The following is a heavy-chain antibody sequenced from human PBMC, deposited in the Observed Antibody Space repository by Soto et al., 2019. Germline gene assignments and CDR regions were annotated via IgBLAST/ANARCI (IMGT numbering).Heavy chain of an antibody. CDR3: ARGGYYDNSWGKLSHYGLDV. Sequence: QVQLARSANEVKKPGASVRVSCKAAGYTFIRYGIAWVRQAPGQGLEWMGWISPYNDYTVYAQKFQGRVSMTADTSTRTVYMNLRGLKSDDTAVYYCARGGYYDNSWGKLSHYGLDVW. CDR1: GYTFIRYG. D-gene: IGHD3-16*01. J-gene: IGHJ6*01. CDR2: ISPYNDYT. V-gene: IGHV1-18*01.